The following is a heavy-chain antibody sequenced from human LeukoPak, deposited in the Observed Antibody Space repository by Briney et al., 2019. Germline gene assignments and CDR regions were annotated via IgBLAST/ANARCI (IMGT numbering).Heavy chain of an antibody. CDR1: GGSFSGYY. Sequence: SETLSLTCAVYGGSFSGYYWSWIRQPPGKGLEWIWEINHSGSTNYNPSLKSRVTISVDTSKNQFSLKLSSVTAADTAVYYCASGSYYGSFDYWGQGTLVTVSS. CDR3: ASGSYYGSFDY. J-gene: IGHJ4*02. CDR2: INHSGST. V-gene: IGHV4-34*01. D-gene: IGHD1-26*01.